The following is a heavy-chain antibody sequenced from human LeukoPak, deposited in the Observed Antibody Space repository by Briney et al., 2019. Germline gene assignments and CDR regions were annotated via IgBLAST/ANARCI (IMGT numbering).Heavy chain of an antibody. D-gene: IGHD3-22*01. CDR3: AKSSGYGLVDI. Sequence: PSETLSLTCTVSGGSINTPNYYWGWIRQTPGKGLEWIGNIFYSGGTYYSPSLTSRVTISLDTSRSQFSLKLNSVTAADTAVYYCAKSSGYGLVDIWGQGTMVTVSS. CDR2: IFYSGGT. V-gene: IGHV4-39*07. J-gene: IGHJ3*02. CDR1: GGSINTPNYY.